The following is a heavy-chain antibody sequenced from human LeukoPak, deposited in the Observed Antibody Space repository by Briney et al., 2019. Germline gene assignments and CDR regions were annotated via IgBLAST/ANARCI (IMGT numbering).Heavy chain of an antibody. CDR2: ISGSGGST. Sequence: GGSLRLSCAASGFTFSSYGMSWVRQAPGKGLEWVSAISGSGGSTYYADFVKGRFTIARDNFKNTLYLQMNGLRAEDTALYYCAKVKGKDGVRDAYDIWGQGTMVTVSS. V-gene: IGHV3-23*01. CDR3: AKVKGKDGVRDAYDI. D-gene: IGHD1-1*01. J-gene: IGHJ3*02. CDR1: GFTFSSYG.